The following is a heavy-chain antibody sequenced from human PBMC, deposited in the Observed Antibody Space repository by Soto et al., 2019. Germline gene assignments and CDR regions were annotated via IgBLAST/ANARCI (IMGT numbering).Heavy chain of an antibody. CDR3: TTDDPINRS. CDR2: SKSGTNGGTT. J-gene: IGHJ5*02. CDR1: GFTFSNSW. Sequence: VGSLRLSCAASGFTFSNSWMSLVRQALGKGLEGAGRSKSGTNGGTTDYDAPVKGRFTISSDDSKNTMYLQMNSLRHEDTAVYYCTTDDPINRSWGQGTLVTVSS. V-gene: IGHV3-15*01.